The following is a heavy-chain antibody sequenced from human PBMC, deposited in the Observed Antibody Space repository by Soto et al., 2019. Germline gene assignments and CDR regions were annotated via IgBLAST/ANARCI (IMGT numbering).Heavy chain of an antibody. CDR3: ARMIEAAPVS. CDR2: ISASSRTL. Sequence: PGGSLRLSCGASGFTFSPYSMNWVRQAPGKGLEWISHISASSRTLFYADSVKGRFTISRDNSKNTLYLQMNRLRAEDTVVYHCARMIEAAPVSWGQGTLVTVSS. J-gene: IGHJ5*02. CDR1: GFTFSPYS. D-gene: IGHD6-25*01. V-gene: IGHV3-48*01.